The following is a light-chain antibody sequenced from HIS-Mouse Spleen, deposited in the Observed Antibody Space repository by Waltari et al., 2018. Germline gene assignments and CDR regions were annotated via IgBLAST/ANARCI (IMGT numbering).Light chain of an antibody. J-gene: IGLJ2*01. Sequence: SYELTQPPSVSVSPGQTARITCSVDAFPNKYAYWYQQKSGQAPVLVIYEDSKRPSGIPERFSGSSSGTMATLTISGAQVEDEADYYCYSPDSSGNHRVFGGGTKLTVL. CDR2: EDS. CDR1: AFPNKY. V-gene: IGLV3-10*01. CDR3: YSPDSSGNHRV.